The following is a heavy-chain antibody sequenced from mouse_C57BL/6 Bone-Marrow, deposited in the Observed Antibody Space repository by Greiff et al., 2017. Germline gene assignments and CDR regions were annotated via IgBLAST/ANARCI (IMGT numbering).Heavy chain of an antibody. Sequence: VQLQQSGPGLVQPSQCLSIPCTVPGFSLTSYGVRWVRQSLGKGLEWLGVLWSGGSTDYNAAFISRLSISKNNSKSQVFFKMNSLQCDDTARYYCAKNVYVDYWCQGTTLTVSS. CDR3: AKNVYVDY. CDR1: GFSLTSYG. CDR2: LWSGGST. J-gene: IGHJ2*01. V-gene: IGHV2-2*01.